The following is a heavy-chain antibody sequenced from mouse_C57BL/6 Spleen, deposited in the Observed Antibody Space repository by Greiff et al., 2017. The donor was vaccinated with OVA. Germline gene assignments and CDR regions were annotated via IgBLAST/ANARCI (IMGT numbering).Heavy chain of an antibody. CDR2: IDPSDSET. CDR1: GYTFTCYW. CDR3: ARGRDGYYVPCDY. D-gene: IGHD2-3*01. J-gene: IGHJ2*01. V-gene: IGHV1-52*01. Sequence: QVQLQQPGAELVRPGSSVKLSCKASGYTFTCYWMHWVKQRPIQGLEWIGNIDPSDSETHYNQKFKDKATLTVDKSSSTAYMQLSSLTSEDSAVYYCARGRDGYYVPCDYWGQGTTLTVSS.